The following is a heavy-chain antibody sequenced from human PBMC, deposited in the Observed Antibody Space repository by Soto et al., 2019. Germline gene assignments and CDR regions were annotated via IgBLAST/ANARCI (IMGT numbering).Heavy chain of an antibody. D-gene: IGHD5-18*01. CDR3: ARGVGRQLWPYYHYMDF. CDR2: IYSGGST. V-gene: IGHV3-66*01. J-gene: IGHJ6*03. CDR1: GFTVSSDY. Sequence: EVQLVESGGGLVQPGGSLRLSCAASGFTVSSDYMSWVRQAPGKGLELVSVIYSGGSTYYADSVKVRFTISRDNSKNTLYLQMNILRAENTAVYYCARGVGRQLWPYYHYMDFWGKGTTVTVSS.